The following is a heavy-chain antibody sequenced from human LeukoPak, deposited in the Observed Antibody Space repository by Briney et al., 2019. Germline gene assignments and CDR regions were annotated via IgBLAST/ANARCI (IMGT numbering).Heavy chain of an antibody. J-gene: IGHJ5*02. CDR3: ARRLPAARGASWFDP. CDR1: GGSFSGYY. D-gene: IGHD2-2*01. CDR2: INHSGST. Sequence: SETLSLTCAVYGGSFSGYYWSWIRQPPGKGLEWIGEINHSGSTNYNPSLKSRVTISVDTSKTQFSLTLSSVTAADTAVYYCARRLPAARGASWFDPWGQGTLVTVSS. V-gene: IGHV4-34*01.